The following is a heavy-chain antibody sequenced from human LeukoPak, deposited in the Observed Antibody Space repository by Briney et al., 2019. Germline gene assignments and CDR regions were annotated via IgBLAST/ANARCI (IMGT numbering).Heavy chain of an antibody. CDR3: AREIAVAGSAFDI. V-gene: IGHV4-59*12. CDR1: GGSISSYY. J-gene: IGHJ3*02. D-gene: IGHD6-19*01. Sequence: SETLSLTCTVSGGSISSYYWSWIRQPPGKGLEWIGYIYYSGSTYYNPSLKSRVTISVDTSKNQFSLKLSSVTAADTAVYYCAREIAVAGSAFDIWGQGTMVSVSS. CDR2: IYYSGST.